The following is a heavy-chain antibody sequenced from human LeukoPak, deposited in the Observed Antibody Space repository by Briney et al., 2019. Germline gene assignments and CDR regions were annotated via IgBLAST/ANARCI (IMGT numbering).Heavy chain of an antibody. CDR3: AKDQGFSYYYLDY. Sequence: GGSLRLSCVGSGFTYNSHAMSWVRQAPGKGLEWVSGISANGANTYYTDSARGRFTISRDNSKNTVYLQMSSLSAEDTAIYYCAKDQGFSYYYLDYWGQGILVTVSS. J-gene: IGHJ4*02. CDR1: GFTYNSHA. CDR2: ISANGANT. D-gene: IGHD5-18*01. V-gene: IGHV3-23*01.